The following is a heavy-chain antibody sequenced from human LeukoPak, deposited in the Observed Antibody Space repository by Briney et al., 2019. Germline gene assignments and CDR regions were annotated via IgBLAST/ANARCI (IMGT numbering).Heavy chain of an antibody. D-gene: IGHD6-6*01. J-gene: IGHJ6*02. V-gene: IGHV5-10-1*01. CDR2: IDPTDSYT. Sequence: GESLRISCKGSGYNFTSYLISWVRQMPGKGLERMGRIDPTDSYTNYGPSFQGHVTISADKSISTAYLQWSSLKASDTAMYYCARRGSIAPRYYYGMDVWGQGTTVTVSS. CDR1: GYNFTSYL. CDR3: ARRGSIAPRYYYGMDV.